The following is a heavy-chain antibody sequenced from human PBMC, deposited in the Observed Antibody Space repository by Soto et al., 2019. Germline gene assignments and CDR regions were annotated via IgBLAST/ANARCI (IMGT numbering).Heavy chain of an antibody. J-gene: IGHJ4*02. V-gene: IGHV3-7*05. CDR2: IKQDGSEK. D-gene: IGHD2-2*01. CDR1: GFTFSSYW. Sequence: GGSLRLSCAASGFTFSSYWMSWVRQAPGKGLEWVANIKQDGSEKYYVDSVKGRFTISRDNAKNSLYLQMNSLRAEDTAVYYCAKGSASSRHYYFDYWGQGTRVTVSS. CDR3: AKGSASSRHYYFDY.